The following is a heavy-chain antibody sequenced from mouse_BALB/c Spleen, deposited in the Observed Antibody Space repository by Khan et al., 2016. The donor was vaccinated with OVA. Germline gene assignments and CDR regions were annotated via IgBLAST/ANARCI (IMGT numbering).Heavy chain of an antibody. J-gene: IGHJ4*01. Sequence: EVELVESGPGLVKPSQSLSLTCTVTGYSITSDYAWNWIRQFPGNKLEWMGYISSSGSTNYNPALKIRISITRDTYKNQFFLQLNCVTTEDTATYYCARDGYRYNYAMDYWGQGTSVTVSS. CDR2: ISSSGST. D-gene: IGHD2-3*01. V-gene: IGHV3-2*02. CDR1: GYSITSDYA. CDR3: ARDGYRYNYAMDY.